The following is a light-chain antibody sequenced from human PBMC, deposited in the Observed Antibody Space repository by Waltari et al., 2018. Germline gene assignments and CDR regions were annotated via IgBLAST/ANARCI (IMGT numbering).Light chain of an antibody. J-gene: IGLJ1*01. CDR2: EGT. V-gene: IGLV2-8*01. CDR3: CSHGGSNNFYI. Sequence: QSALTQPPSASGSPGQSVTISCTGTSSDVGAYNYVSWYQQYPGKAPKLIIYEGTNRPSGVPDRFSGSKSGNTASLTVSGLQADDEADYYCCSHGGSNNFYIFGTGTTVTVL. CDR1: SSDVGAYNY.